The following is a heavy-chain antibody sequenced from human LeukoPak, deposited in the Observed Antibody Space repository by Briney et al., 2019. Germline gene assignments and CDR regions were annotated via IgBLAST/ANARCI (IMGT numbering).Heavy chain of an antibody. CDR2: INHSGST. V-gene: IGHV4-34*01. Sequence: SETLSLTCAVSGGSFSGYYWSWIRQPPGKGLEWIGEINHSGSTNYNPSLKSRVTISVDTSKNQFSLKLSSVTAADTAVYYCAGKVYSVDYWGQGTLVTVSS. J-gene: IGHJ4*02. D-gene: IGHD4-11*01. CDR3: AGKVYSVDY. CDR1: GGSFSGYY.